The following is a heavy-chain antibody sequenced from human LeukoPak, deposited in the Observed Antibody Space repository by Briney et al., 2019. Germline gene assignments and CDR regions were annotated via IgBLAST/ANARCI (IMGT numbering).Heavy chain of an antibody. J-gene: IGHJ4*02. Sequence: ASVKVSCKASGYTFTSYYIHWVRQAPGQGLEWMGMIYPRDGSTSYAQEFQGRVTVTRDTSTSTVHMELSGLRSEDTAVYYCARDQEGFDYWGQGTLVTVSS. CDR2: IYPRDGST. CDR3: ARDQEGFDY. V-gene: IGHV1-46*01. CDR1: GYTFTSYY.